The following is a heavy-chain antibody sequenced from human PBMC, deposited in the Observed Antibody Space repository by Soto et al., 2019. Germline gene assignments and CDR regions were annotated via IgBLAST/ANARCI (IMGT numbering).Heavy chain of an antibody. CDR3: ARDTANYYYYCMDV. CDR1: GGTFSSYA. J-gene: IGHJ6*02. V-gene: IGHV1-69*13. Sequence: SVKVFCKASGGTFSSYAISSVRQAPGQGLGWMGGIIPIFGTANYAQKFQGRVTITGDESTSTAYTELSSLRSEDTAVYYCARDTANYYYYCMDVWVQGTTVTVSS. D-gene: IGHD5-18*01. CDR2: IIPIFGTA.